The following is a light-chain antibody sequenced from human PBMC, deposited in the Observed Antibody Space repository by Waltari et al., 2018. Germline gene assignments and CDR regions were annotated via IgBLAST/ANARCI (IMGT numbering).Light chain of an antibody. V-gene: IGLV2-8*01. CDR1: SSDVGGYNY. J-gene: IGLJ1*01. Sequence: QSALTQPPSASGSPGQSVTISCPGTSSDVGGYNYVSWYQQHPGKAPKPMIYEVIKRPSGVPDRFSGSKSGNTASLTVSGLQAEDEADYYCSSYAGSNDYVFGTGTKVTVL. CDR3: SSYAGSNDYV. CDR2: EVI.